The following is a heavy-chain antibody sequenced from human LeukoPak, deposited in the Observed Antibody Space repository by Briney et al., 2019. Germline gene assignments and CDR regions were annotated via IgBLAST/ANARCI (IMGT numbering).Heavy chain of an antibody. Sequence: GGSLRLSCAASGFTFSSDSMNWVRQAPGKGLEWVSSISSSSSYIYYADSVKGRFTISRDNAKNSLYLQMNSLRAEDTAVYYCARVLYVDTAMVFDYWGQGTLVTVSS. CDR1: GFTFSSDS. CDR3: ARVLYVDTAMVFDY. CDR2: ISSSSSYI. V-gene: IGHV3-21*01. J-gene: IGHJ4*02. D-gene: IGHD5-18*01.